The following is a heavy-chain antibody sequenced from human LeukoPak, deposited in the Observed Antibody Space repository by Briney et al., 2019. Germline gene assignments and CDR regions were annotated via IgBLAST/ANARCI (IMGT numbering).Heavy chain of an antibody. Sequence: GGSLRLSCAASGFAFSSYAMGWVRQAPGKGLEWVSAIGGSGDNTYYADSVKGRFTISRDNSKNTLYLQTNSLRAEDTAAYYCARRGITGTSIDYWGQGTLVTVSS. V-gene: IGHV3-23*01. CDR3: ARRGITGTSIDY. CDR1: GFAFSSYA. CDR2: IGGSGDNT. J-gene: IGHJ4*02. D-gene: IGHD1-7*01.